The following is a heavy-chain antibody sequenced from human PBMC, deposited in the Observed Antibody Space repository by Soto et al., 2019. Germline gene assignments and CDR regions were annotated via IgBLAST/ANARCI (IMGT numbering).Heavy chain of an antibody. Sequence: QVQLQESGPGLVKPSETLSLTCTVSVSGGSVSTGVHYWSWIRQPPGTGLEWIGYIYYSGTTNYNASLKSRVTISVDTSKNLFSLKLTSVTAADTAVYYCARGYFTIWYWFDRWGRGTLVTVSS. D-gene: IGHD2-8*02. CDR1: GGSVSTGVHY. V-gene: IGHV4-61*08. J-gene: IGHJ2*01. CDR2: IYYSGTT. CDR3: ARGYFTIWYWFDR.